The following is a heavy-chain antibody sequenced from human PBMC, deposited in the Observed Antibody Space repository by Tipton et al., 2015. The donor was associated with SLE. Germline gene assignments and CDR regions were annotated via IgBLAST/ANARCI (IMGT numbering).Heavy chain of an antibody. J-gene: IGHJ6*02. Sequence: SLRLSCAVSGFTFSNYAMHWVRQAPGKGLEWVAVISYDGSNKYYADSVKGRFTISRDNSKNTLYLQMNSLRAEDTAVYYCARRIGSYYGMDVWGQGTTVTVSS. CDR1: GFTFSNYA. D-gene: IGHD1-26*01. CDR3: ARRIGSYYGMDV. CDR2: ISYDGSNK. V-gene: IGHV3-30*04.